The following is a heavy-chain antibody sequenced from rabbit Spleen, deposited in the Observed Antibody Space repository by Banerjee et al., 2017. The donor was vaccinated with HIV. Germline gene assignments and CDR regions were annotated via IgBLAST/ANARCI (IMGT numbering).Heavy chain of an antibody. CDR2: IYTTNTNT. V-gene: IGHV1S40*01. D-gene: IGHD1-1*01. CDR3: ARDSSTSFSSYGMDL. CDR1: GFSFSNKAV. Sequence: QSLEESGGGLVKPGGTLTLTCTVSGFSFSNKAVMCWVRQAPGKGLELIACIYTTNTNTWYASWAKGRFAISQTSSTTVTLQMTSLTAADTATYFCARDSSTSFSSYGMDLWGQGTLVTVS. J-gene: IGHJ6*01.